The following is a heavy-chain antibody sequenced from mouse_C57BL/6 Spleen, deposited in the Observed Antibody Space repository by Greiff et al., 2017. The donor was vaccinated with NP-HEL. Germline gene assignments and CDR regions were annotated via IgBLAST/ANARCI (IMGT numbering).Heavy chain of an antibody. J-gene: IGHJ2*01. CDR3: ARGQLRSFDD. Sequence: LQESDAELVKPGASVKISCKVSGYTFTDHTIHWMKQRPEPGLEWIGYIYPRDGSTKYNEKFKGKATLTADKSSSTAYMQLNSLTSEDSAVYCGARGQLRSFDDWGQGTTLTVSS. D-gene: IGHD4-1*02. CDR2: IYPRDGST. V-gene: IGHV1-78*01. CDR1: GYTFTDHT.